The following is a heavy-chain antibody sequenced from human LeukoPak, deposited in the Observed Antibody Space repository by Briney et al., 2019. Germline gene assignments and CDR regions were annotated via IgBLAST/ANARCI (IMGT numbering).Heavy chain of an antibody. CDR2: INHSGST. J-gene: IGHJ4*02. V-gene: IGHV4-34*01. CDR3: ARRGDISTDYAFDY. CDR1: GGSFSGYY. Sequence: SETLSLTCAVYGGSFSGYYWSWIRQPPGKGLEWIGEINHSGSTNYNPSLKSRVTISVDTSKNHFSLRLTSVTAADTAVYYCARRGDISTDYAFDYWGQGTLVTVSS. D-gene: IGHD3-9*01.